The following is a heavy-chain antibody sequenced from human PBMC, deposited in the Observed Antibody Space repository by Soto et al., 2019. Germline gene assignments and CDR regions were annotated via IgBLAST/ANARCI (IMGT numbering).Heavy chain of an antibody. V-gene: IGHV3-53*04. J-gene: IGHJ6*02. CDR1: GFTVSSNY. Sequence: GGSLRLSCAASGFTVSSNYMSWVRQAPGKGLERVSVIYSGGSTYYADSVKGRFTISRHNSKNTLYLQMNSLRAEDTAVYYCASIGADSSAHYYGMDVWGQGTTVTVSS. CDR3: ASIGADSSAHYYGMDV. CDR2: IYSGGST. D-gene: IGHD3-22*01.